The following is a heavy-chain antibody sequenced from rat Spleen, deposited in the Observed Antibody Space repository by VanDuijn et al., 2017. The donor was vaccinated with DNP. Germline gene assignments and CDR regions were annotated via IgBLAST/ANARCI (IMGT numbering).Heavy chain of an antibody. J-gene: IGHJ3*01. CDR2: ISSSGGST. CDR1: GFTFNNYW. CDR3: ARDRDWFAY. V-gene: IGHV5-31*01. Sequence: EVQLVESGGGLVQPGRSMKLACIASGFTFNNYWMTWIRQVPGKGLEWVAYISSSGGSTYYPDSVKGRFTISRDNAKNTLYLQMNSLKSEDTATYYCARDRDWFAYWGQGTLVTVSS.